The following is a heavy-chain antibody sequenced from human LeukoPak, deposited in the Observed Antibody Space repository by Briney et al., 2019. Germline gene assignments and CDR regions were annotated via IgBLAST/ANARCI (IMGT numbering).Heavy chain of an antibody. CDR3: AKDGGGFRGSSFDY. J-gene: IGHJ4*02. CDR2: ISWDGGST. CDR1: GFTFDDYT. D-gene: IGHD3-10*01. V-gene: IGHV3-43*01. Sequence: PGGSLRLSCVVFGFTFDDYTMHWVRQAPGKGLEWVPLISWDGGSTYYADSVKGRFTISRDNSKNSLYLQMNSLRTEDTALYYCAKDGGGFRGSSFDYWGQGTLVTVSS.